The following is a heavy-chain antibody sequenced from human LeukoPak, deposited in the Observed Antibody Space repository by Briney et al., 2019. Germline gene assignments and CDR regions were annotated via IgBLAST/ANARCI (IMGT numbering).Heavy chain of an antibody. CDR1: GYSISSGYS. D-gene: IGHD1-26*01. CDR2: IYHSGST. Sequence: SETLSLTCTVSGYSISSGYSWGWIRQPPGKGLEWIGSIYHSGSTYYNPSLKSRVTISVDTSKNQFSLKLSSVTAADTAVYYCARAGGGSYFDYYYYYYYMDVWDEGTTVTISS. J-gene: IGHJ6*03. CDR3: ARAGGGSYFDYYYYYYYMDV. V-gene: IGHV4-38-2*02.